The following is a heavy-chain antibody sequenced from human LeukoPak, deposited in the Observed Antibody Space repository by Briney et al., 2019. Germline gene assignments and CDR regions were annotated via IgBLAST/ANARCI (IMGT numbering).Heavy chain of an antibody. Sequence: TPSQTLSLTCAVSGGSISSGGYSWSWIRQPPGKGLEWIGYIYHSGSTYYNPSLKSRVTISVDRSKNQFSLKLSSVTAADTAVYYCARDPELSSGGSYFDYWGQGTLVTVSS. D-gene: IGHD6-19*01. CDR3: ARDPELSSGGSYFDY. CDR2: IYHSGST. J-gene: IGHJ4*02. V-gene: IGHV4-30-2*01. CDR1: GGSISSGGYS.